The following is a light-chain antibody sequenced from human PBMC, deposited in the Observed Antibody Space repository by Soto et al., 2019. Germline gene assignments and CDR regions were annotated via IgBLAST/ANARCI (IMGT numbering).Light chain of an antibody. V-gene: IGLV2-14*01. CDR3: VSYTARSSYV. Sequence: QSALTQPASVSGSPGQSITVSCTGTSSDIGGYIFVSWYQQHPGKAPKLMIYDINNRPSGVSKRFSGSKSGNTASLNISGLQAEDEADYYCVSYTARSSYVFGTGTKLTVL. CDR1: SSDIGGYIF. CDR2: DIN. J-gene: IGLJ1*01.